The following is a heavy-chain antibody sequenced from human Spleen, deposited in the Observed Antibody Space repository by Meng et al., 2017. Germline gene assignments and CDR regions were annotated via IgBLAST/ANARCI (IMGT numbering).Heavy chain of an antibody. V-gene: IGHV3-30*03. CDR3: ARDNEDGDYYYFDN. J-gene: IGHJ4*02. CDR1: GFTFSHFG. D-gene: IGHD4-17*01. CDR2: ISDVANE. Sequence: QVQRVWFGGGVVQPGRSLRLSCAASGFTFSHFGIHWVRQAPGMGLEWVAVISDVANEYYADSVKGRFTISRDNAKNTLYLQMNSLRTEDTAVYYCARDNEDGDYYYFDNWGQGTLVTVSS.